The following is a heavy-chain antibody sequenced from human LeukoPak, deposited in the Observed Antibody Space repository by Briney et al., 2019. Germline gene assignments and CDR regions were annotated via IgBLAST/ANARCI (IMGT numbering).Heavy chain of an antibody. D-gene: IGHD6-13*01. Sequence: PSETLSLTCTVSGGSISSSSYYWGWIRQPPGKGLELIGSIYSSGSTYYNPSLKSRVTISVDTSKNQFSLKLSSVTAADMAVYYCDSSSWYTIDYWGQGTLVTVSS. CDR1: GGSISSSSYY. V-gene: IGHV4-39*01. J-gene: IGHJ4*02. CDR3: DSSSWYTIDY. CDR2: IYSSGST.